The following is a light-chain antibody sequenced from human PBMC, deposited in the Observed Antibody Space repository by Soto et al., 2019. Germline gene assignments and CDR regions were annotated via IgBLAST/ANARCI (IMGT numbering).Light chain of an antibody. CDR3: LHTNRYPWT. V-gene: IGKV2-24*01. J-gene: IGKJ1*01. Sequence: DIVMTQIPLSSPVTLGQPASISCRSSQSLVHSDGNTYLSWLHQRPGQPPRLLIYKTSIRFSGVPERFSGSGAGTDFTLSISRVEAEDFGVYYCLHTNRYPWTFGQGTKVELK. CDR1: QSLVHSDGNTY. CDR2: KTS.